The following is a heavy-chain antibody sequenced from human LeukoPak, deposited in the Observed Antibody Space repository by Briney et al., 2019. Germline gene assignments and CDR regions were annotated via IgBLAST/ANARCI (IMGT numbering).Heavy chain of an antibody. J-gene: IGHJ5*02. V-gene: IGHV3-21*01. Sequence: GGSLRLSCAASGFTFSSYSMNWVRQAPGKGLERVSSISSSSSYIYYADSVKGRFTIPRDNAKNSLYLQMNSLRAEDTAVYYCARVLRYFDRTGYENWFDPWGQGTLVTVSS. CDR2: ISSSSSYI. CDR3: ARVLRYFDRTGYENWFDP. D-gene: IGHD3-9*01. CDR1: GFTFSSYS.